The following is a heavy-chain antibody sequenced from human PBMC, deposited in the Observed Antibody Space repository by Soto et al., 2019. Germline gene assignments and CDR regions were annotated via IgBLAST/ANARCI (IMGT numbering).Heavy chain of an antibody. V-gene: IGHV3-48*03. CDR3: ARAGQSNNLPYAFDV. J-gene: IGHJ3*01. CDR1: GFTFSSYE. D-gene: IGHD1-1*01. Sequence: EVQLVESGGGLVQPGGSLRLSCAASGFTFSSYEMNWVRQAPGKGLEWVSFVTSGGSPISYADSVKGRFTISRDNAKNSLYLQMNSLRAEDTAIYYCARAGQSNNLPYAFDVWGQGTMVTVSS. CDR2: VTSGGSPI.